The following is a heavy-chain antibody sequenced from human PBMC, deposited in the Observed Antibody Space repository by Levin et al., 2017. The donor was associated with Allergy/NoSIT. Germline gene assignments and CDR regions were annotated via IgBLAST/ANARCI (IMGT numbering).Heavy chain of an antibody. CDR3: ARTYYTSGSFTY. CDR2: IYGGGST. J-gene: IGHJ4*02. V-gene: IGHV3-66*02. D-gene: IGHD3-10*01. Sequence: GGSLRLSCAASGFIVNSHYMIWVRQTPGTGLEWVSIIYGGGSTYYADSVKGRFTISRDNSKNTLYLQMNSLKPEDTAMYYCARTYYTSGSFTYWGQGTLVTVSS. CDR1: GFIVNSHY.